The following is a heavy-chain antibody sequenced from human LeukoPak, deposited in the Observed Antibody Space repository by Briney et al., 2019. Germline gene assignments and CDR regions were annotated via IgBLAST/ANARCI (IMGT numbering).Heavy chain of an antibody. CDR2: IYHSGST. J-gene: IGHJ4*02. D-gene: IGHD2-15*01. Sequence: SQTLSLTCAVSGGSTSSGGYSWSWIRQPPGKGLEWIGYIYHSGSTYYNPSLKSRVTISVDRSKNQFSLKLSSVTAADTAVYYCARSRIPDPAFDYWGQGTLVTVSS. CDR3: ARSRIPDPAFDY. CDR1: GGSTSSGGYS. V-gene: IGHV4-30-2*01.